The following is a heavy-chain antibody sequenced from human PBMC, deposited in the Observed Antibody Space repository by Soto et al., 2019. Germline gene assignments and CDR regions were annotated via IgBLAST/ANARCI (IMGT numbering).Heavy chain of an antibody. CDR2: ISATGGST. Sequence: PGGSLRLSCAASGFTISDYYLDWVRQAPGKGLEWVATISATGGSTYYADSVKGRFTISRDNSKNTLYLQMNGLRVEDTAVYYCAKDRLAGNFDYWGQGTQVTVSS. V-gene: IGHV3-23*01. CDR1: GFTISDYY. J-gene: IGHJ4*02. CDR3: AKDRLAGNFDY.